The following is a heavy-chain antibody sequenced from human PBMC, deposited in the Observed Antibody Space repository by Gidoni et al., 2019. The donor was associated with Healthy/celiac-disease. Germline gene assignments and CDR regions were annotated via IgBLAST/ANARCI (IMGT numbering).Heavy chain of an antibody. CDR2: ISGSGGST. CDR1: GFTFSSYA. CDR3: AKDRPAPGIAAAVPNWYFDL. J-gene: IGHJ2*01. D-gene: IGHD6-13*01. V-gene: IGHV3-23*01. Sequence: EVQLLESGGGLVQPGGSLRLSCAASGFTFSSYAMSWVRQAPGKGLGWVSAISGSGGSTYYADSVKGRFTISRDNSKNTLYLQMNSLRAEDTAVYYCAKDRPAPGIAAAVPNWYFDLWGRGTLVTVSS.